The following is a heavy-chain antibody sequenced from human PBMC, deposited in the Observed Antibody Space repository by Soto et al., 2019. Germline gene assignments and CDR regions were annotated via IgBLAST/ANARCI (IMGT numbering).Heavy chain of an antibody. Sequence: ASETLSLTCTVSGGSINSDSYYWGWIRQPPGKGLEWIGNVYYRGTTYYNPSLKGRVTISVDTSKNQFSLKLSSVTAADSAVFFCVRHQRYSSGWYIDYWGQGTPVTVSS. D-gene: IGHD6-19*01. CDR3: VRHQRYSSGWYIDY. CDR1: GGSINSDSYY. J-gene: IGHJ4*02. CDR2: VYYRGTT. V-gene: IGHV4-39*01.